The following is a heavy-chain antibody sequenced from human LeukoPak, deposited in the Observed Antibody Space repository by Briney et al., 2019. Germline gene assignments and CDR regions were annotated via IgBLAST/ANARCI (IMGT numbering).Heavy chain of an antibody. CDR1: GFTFSSHA. D-gene: IGHD4-17*01. J-gene: IGHJ4*02. Sequence: GGSLRLSCSVSGFTFSSHAMHWVRQAPGKGLEWVANIKADGSVRFYVDSVEGRFTIFRDNVKNSLYLQMNSLRVEDTAMYYCARGEFGDLRYDYWGQGSLVTVSS. CDR3: ARGEFGDLRYDY. V-gene: IGHV3-7*03. CDR2: IKADGSVR.